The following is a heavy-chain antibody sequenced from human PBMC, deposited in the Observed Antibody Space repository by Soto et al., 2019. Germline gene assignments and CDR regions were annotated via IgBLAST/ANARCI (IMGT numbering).Heavy chain of an antibody. CDR1: GFTFSSYA. J-gene: IGHJ4*02. V-gene: IGHV3-23*01. CDR3: ANANSFSCRGTTCYALYFGY. Sequence: EVQLLESGGGFVPPGGSLRLSCAVSGFTFSSYAMSWVRQAPGTGLEWLSYISGSGGRTYYADSVQGRFTISRDNSKNTVDLQMNSLRVEHTAVYYCANANSFSCRGTTCYALYFGYWGPGTMVTVSS. CDR2: ISGSGGRT. D-gene: IGHD2-2*01.